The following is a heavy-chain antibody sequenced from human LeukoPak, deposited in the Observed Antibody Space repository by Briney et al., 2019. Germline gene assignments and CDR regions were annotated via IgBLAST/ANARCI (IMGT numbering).Heavy chain of an antibody. CDR3: ARGDTAYYFDY. D-gene: IGHD2-21*02. CDR1: GYSFTTYW. V-gene: IGHV5-51*01. Sequence: GESLKISCKASGYSFTTYWIGWVRQMPGKGLEWMGIIYPGDSDTKYSPSFQGQVTISAGRSISPAYLQWSALKASDSAIYYCARGDTAYYFDYWGQGTLVTVSS. CDR2: IYPGDSDT. J-gene: IGHJ4*02.